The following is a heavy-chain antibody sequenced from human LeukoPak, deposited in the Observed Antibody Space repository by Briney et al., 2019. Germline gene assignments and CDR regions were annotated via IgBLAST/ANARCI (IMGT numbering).Heavy chain of an antibody. V-gene: IGHV1-18*04. CDR1: GYSENFYG. Sequence: ASVKVSCKTSGYSENFYGITWVRQVAGQGLEWMGWISAQHGQAEYAPNSQDRVTMTTDTYTNTAYMELKSLRSDDTAVYYCARIARGYSYGGDYWGQGTLVTVSS. D-gene: IGHD5-18*01. J-gene: IGHJ4*02. CDR3: ARIARGYSYGGDY. CDR2: ISAQHGQA.